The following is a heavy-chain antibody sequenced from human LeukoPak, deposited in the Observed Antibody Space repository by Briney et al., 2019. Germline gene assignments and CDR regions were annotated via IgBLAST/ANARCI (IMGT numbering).Heavy chain of an antibody. V-gene: IGHV5-51*01. CDR1: GYSFANSW. Sequence: GESLKISCKGSGYSFANSWIAWVRQMPGTGLEWMGIIYPGDSNTYYSPSFQGQVSISADRSITTAYLQWSSLKASDTAMYFCATARAVYDTSADYAYYFDYWGQGILVTVSS. CDR3: ATARAVYDTSADYAYYFDY. J-gene: IGHJ4*02. CDR2: IYPGDSNT. D-gene: IGHD3-22*01.